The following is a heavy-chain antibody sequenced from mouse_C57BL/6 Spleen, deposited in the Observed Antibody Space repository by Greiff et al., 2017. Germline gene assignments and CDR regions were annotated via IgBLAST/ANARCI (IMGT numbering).Heavy chain of an antibody. CDR2: IWSGGGT. D-gene: IGHD2-3*01. CDR3: ARRSYDGYYVGAMDY. V-gene: IGHV2-2*01. CDR1: GFSLTSYG. Sequence: QVQLQQSGPGLVQPSQSLSITCTVSGFSLTSYGVHWVRQSPGKGLEWLGVIWSGGGTDYNAAFISSPSISKDNSKRQVFFKMNRLQADDTAIYYCARRSYDGYYVGAMDYWGQGHSVTVSS. J-gene: IGHJ4*01.